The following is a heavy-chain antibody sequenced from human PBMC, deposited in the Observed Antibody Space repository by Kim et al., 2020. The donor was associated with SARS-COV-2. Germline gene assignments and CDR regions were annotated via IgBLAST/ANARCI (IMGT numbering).Heavy chain of an antibody. CDR1: GGSFSGYY. Sequence: SETLSLTCAVYGGSFSGYYWSWIRQPPGKGLEWIGEINHSGSTNYNPSLKSRVTISVDTSKNQFSLKLSSVTAADTAVYYCARTHSSGWYWRDGFDYWGQGTLVTVSS. CDR3: ARTHSSGWYWRDGFDY. D-gene: IGHD6-19*01. V-gene: IGHV4-34*01. J-gene: IGHJ4*02. CDR2: INHSGST.